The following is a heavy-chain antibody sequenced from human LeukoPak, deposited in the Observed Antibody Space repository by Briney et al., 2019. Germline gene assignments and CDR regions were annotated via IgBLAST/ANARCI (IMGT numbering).Heavy chain of an antibody. CDR1: GGSFSGYY. V-gene: IGHV4-34*01. J-gene: IGHJ4*02. CDR3: ASKLKFLDY. Sequence: SETLSLTCAVYGGSFSGYYWSWIRQPPGKGLEWIGKINHSGSTNYNPSLKSRVTISVDTSKNQFSLKLSSVTAADTAVYYCASKLKFLDYWGQGTLVTVSS. CDR2: INHSGST.